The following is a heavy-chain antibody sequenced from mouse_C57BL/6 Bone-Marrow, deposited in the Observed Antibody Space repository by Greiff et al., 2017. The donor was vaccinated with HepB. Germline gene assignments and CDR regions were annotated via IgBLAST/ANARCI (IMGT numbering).Heavy chain of an antibody. D-gene: IGHD6-1*01. CDR2: IDPDNGDT. J-gene: IGHJ1*03. V-gene: IGHV14-4*01. Sequence: EVMLVESGAELVRPGASVKLSCTASGFTIKDDYMHWVKQRPEQGLEWIGWIDPDNGDTDYASKFQGKATITADTSSSTAYMQLSSLTSEDTAVYYCTAAHIAAVVHWDCCGWGTGTTVTVAS. CDR3: TAAHIAAVVHWDCCG. CDR1: GFTIKDDY.